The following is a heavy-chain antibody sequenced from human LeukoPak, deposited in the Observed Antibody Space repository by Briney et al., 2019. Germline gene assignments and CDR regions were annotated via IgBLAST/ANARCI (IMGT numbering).Heavy chain of an antibody. D-gene: IGHD3-22*01. CDR1: GGSISSGDYY. Sequence: SETLSLTCTVSGGSISSGDYYWSWIRQPPGKGLEWIGYIYDSGSTYYNPSLKSRVTISEDTPRKQFSLDLSSVTAADTAVYYCARARYNFDSTDSYPWYFDYWGQGTLVTVSS. V-gene: IGHV4-30-4*01. CDR3: ARARYNFDSTDSYPWYFDY. CDR2: IYDSGST. J-gene: IGHJ4*02.